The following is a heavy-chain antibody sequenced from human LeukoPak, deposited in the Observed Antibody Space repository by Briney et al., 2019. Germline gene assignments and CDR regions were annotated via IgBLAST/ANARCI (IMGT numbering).Heavy chain of an antibody. J-gene: IGHJ4*02. D-gene: IGHD3-22*01. CDR2: IIPIFGTA. CDR3: ARPKGTYDSSGYYYQGFDY. V-gene: IGHV1-69*01. CDR1: GGTFSSYA. Sequence: SVKVSCKASGGTFSSYAISWVRQAPGQGLEWMGGIIPIFGTANYAQKFQGRVTITADESTSTAYMELSSLRSEDTAVYYCARPKGTYDSSGYYYQGFDYWGQGALVTVSS.